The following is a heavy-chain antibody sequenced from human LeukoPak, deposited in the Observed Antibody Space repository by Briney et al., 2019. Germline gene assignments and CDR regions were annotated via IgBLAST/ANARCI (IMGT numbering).Heavy chain of an antibody. CDR1: GFTFSSYG. CDR3: ATAGDYAFDI. D-gene: IGHD3-10*01. CDR2: ISYDGSNK. Sequence: PGRSLRLSCAASGFTFSSYGMHWVRQAPGKGLEWVAVISYDGSNKYYADSVKGRFTISRDNSKNTLYLQMNSLRAEDTAVYYCATAGDYAFDIWGQGTMVTVSS. V-gene: IGHV3-30*03. J-gene: IGHJ3*02.